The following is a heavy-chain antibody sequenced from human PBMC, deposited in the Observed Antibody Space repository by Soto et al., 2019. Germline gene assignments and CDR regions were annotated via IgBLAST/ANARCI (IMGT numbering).Heavy chain of an antibody. Sequence: SETLSLTCTVSGGSISSGGYYWSWIRQHPGKGLEWIGYIYYSGSTYYNPSLKSRVTISVDTSKNQFSLKLSSVTAADTAGYYCAXXXXGRLXWLLYRDAXXIXGPXXXVXV. CDR2: IYYSGST. D-gene: IGHD3-3*01. CDR1: GGSISSGGYY. J-gene: IGHJ3*02. V-gene: IGHV4-31*03. CDR3: AXXXXGRLXWLLYRDAXXI.